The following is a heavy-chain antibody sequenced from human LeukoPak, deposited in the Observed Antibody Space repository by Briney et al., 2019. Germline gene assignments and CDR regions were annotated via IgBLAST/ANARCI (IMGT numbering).Heavy chain of an antibody. CDR2: MNPNSGNT. J-gene: IGHJ4*02. Sequence: ASVKVSCKASGYTFTSYDINWVRQAPGQGLEWMGWMNPNSGNTGYAQKFQGRVTMTRNTSISTAYMELSSLRSEDTAVYYCARGNNYYGSGSYDYFDYWGQGTLVTVSS. CDR3: ARGNNYYGSGSYDYFDY. CDR1: GYTFTSYD. D-gene: IGHD3-10*01. V-gene: IGHV1-8*01.